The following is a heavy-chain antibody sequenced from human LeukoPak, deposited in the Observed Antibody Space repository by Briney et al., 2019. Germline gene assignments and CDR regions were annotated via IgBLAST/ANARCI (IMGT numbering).Heavy chain of an antibody. CDR3: ARDQMGSGYYYFVDAFDI. CDR2: ISSSGSTI. Sequence: GGSLRLSCAASGFTFSSYEMNWVRQAPGKGLEWVSYISSSGSTIYYADSVKGRFTISRDNAKNSLYLQMNSLRAEDTAVYYCARDQMGSGYYYFVDAFDIWGQGTMVTVSS. D-gene: IGHD3-22*01. J-gene: IGHJ3*02. V-gene: IGHV3-48*03. CDR1: GFTFSSYE.